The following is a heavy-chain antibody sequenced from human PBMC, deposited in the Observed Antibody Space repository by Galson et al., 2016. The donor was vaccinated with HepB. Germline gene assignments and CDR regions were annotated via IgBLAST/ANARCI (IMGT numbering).Heavy chain of an antibody. J-gene: IGHJ6*02. CDR1: GFTFSTYS. D-gene: IGHD3-3*01. CDR3: ARDRWLDDFWSGYYRAYPMDV. V-gene: IGHV3-21*01. Sequence: SLRLSCAASGFTFSTYSMNWVRQAPGKGPEWVSYISSSSSDIYYADSAKGRFTISRDNAKNSLYLQMNSLRAEDTAVYYCARDRWLDDFWSGYYRAYPMDVWGQGTTVTVPS. CDR2: ISSSSSDI.